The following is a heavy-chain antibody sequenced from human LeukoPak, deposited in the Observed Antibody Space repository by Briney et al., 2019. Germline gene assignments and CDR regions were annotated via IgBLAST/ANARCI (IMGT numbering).Heavy chain of an antibody. D-gene: IGHD2-21*02. Sequence: GGSLRLSCAASGFTFSSYAMSWVRQAPGKGLEWVSAISGSGGSTYYADSVKGRFTISRDNSKNTLYLQMNSLRAEDTAVYYCARDPDCGGDCYSPFFDYWGQGTLVTVSS. CDR3: ARDPDCGGDCYSPFFDY. J-gene: IGHJ4*02. CDR1: GFTFSSYA. CDR2: ISGSGGST. V-gene: IGHV3-23*01.